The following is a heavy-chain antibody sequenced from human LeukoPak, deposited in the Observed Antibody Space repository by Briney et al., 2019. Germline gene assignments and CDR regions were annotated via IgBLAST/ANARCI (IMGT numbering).Heavy chain of an antibody. V-gene: IGHV3-30*02. CDR3: AKASYEGDWFDP. D-gene: IGHD2-21*01. CDR1: GFTFSSYG. CDR2: IRYDGSNK. J-gene: IGHJ5*02. Sequence: GGSLRLSCAASGFTFSSYGMHWVRQAPGKGLEWVAFIRYDGSNKYYADSVKGRFTISRDNSKSTLYLQMDSLRAEDTAIYYCAKASYEGDWFDPWGQGTLVTVSS.